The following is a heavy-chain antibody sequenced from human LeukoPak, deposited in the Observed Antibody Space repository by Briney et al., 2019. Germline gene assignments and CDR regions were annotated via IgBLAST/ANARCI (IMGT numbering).Heavy chain of an antibody. Sequence: PSETLSLTCTVSGYSISSGYYWGWIRQPPGKGLEWIGSIYHSGSTYYNPSLKSRVTISVDTSKNQFSLELSSVTAADTAVYYCARSGGAIAARPGVSIVDYWGQGTLVTVSS. CDR1: GYSISSGYY. J-gene: IGHJ4*02. CDR3: ARSGGAIAARPGVSIVDY. V-gene: IGHV4-38-2*02. CDR2: IYHSGST. D-gene: IGHD6-6*01.